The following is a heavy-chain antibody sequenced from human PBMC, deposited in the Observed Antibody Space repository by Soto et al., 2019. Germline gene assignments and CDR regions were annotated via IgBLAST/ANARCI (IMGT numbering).Heavy chain of an antibody. J-gene: IGHJ2*01. Sequence: ASVKVSCKASGYTFTSYYMHCVRQAPGQGLEWMGIINPSGGSTSYAQKFQGRVTMTRDTSTSTVYMELSSLRSEDTAVYYCARYSQSGRYFDLWGRGTLVTVSS. D-gene: IGHD2-21*01. CDR3: ARYSQSGRYFDL. CDR1: GYTFTSYY. CDR2: INPSGGST. V-gene: IGHV1-46*03.